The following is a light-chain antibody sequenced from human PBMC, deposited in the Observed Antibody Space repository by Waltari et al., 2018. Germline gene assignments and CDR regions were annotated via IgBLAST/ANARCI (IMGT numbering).Light chain of an antibody. J-gene: IGKJ1*01. CDR2: DAS. V-gene: IGKV3-11*01. CDR1: QSVSSY. CDR3: QQRRNWQWT. Sequence: EIVLTQSPATLSLSPGERATLSCRASQSVSSYLACYQQKPGQAPRLLIYDASNRATGIPARFSGSGSGTDFTLTISSLEPEDFAVYYCQQRRNWQWTFGQGTKVEIK.